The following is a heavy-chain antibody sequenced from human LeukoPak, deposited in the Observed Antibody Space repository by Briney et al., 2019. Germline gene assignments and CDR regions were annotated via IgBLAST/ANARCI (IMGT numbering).Heavy chain of an antibody. CDR2: ISSSGTTI. Sequence: PGGSLRLSCAASGFIFSDYYMSWIRQAPGKGLEWVSYISSSGTTIYYADSVKGRFTISRDNAKNSLYLQMNSLRAEDTAVYYCARDSGDLVATTGKNWFDPWGQGTLVTVSS. CDR1: GFIFSDYY. V-gene: IGHV3-11*04. D-gene: IGHD5-12*01. CDR3: ARDSGDLVATTGKNWFDP. J-gene: IGHJ5*02.